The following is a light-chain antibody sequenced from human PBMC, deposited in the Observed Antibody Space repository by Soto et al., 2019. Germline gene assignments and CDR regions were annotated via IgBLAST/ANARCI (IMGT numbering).Light chain of an antibody. CDR2: EVS. Sequence: QSALTQPASVSGSPGQSITISCTGTSSDVGGYNYVSWYQQHPGKAPKLMTYEVSNRPSGVSNRFSGSKSGNTASLTISGLQAEDEADYYCSSYEGSSPLDVFGTGTKLTVL. J-gene: IGLJ1*01. CDR1: SSDVGGYNY. V-gene: IGLV2-14*01. CDR3: SSYEGSSPLDV.